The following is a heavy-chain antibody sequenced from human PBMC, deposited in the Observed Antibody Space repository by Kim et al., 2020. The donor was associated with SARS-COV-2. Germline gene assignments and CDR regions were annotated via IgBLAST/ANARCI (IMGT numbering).Heavy chain of an antibody. V-gene: IGHV3-23*03. CDR1: GFIFWGYT. CDR3: VKGTGFILPSDSTYNLDV. CDR2: FYGGADAT. Sequence: GGSLRLSCAASGFIFWGYTMNWVRQAPGKGLEWVSLFYGGADATRYADSVKGRFTISRDNSKSTLYLQMNTLRVEDTAVYYCVKGTGFILPSDSTYNLDVWGQGTTVIVSS. J-gene: IGHJ6*02. D-gene: IGHD1-26*01.